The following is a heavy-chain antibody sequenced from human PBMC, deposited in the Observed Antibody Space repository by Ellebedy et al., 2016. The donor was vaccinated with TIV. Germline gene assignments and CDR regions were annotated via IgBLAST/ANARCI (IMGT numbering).Heavy chain of an antibody. CDR3: ARDRYGMDV. Sequence: SETLSLXCTVSGDSISSYYWSWIRQPPGKGLEWIGYIYYSGSTNYNPSLKSRITISGDRSKNQFSLKLTSVTAADTAVYFCARDRYGMDVWGPGTTVTVSS. J-gene: IGHJ6*02. V-gene: IGHV4-59*12. CDR1: GDSISSYY. CDR2: IYYSGST.